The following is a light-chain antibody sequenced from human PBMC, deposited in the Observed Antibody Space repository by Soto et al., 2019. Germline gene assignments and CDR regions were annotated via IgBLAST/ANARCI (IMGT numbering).Light chain of an antibody. V-gene: IGKV3-11*01. Sequence: EIVLTQSPGTLSLSPGERATLSCRASQSVSSYLAWYHQKPGQAPRLPIYDASNRATGIPARFSGSGSGTDFTLTISSLEPEDFAVYYCQQRADWPITFGQGTRLEIK. J-gene: IGKJ5*01. CDR2: DAS. CDR3: QQRADWPIT. CDR1: QSVSSY.